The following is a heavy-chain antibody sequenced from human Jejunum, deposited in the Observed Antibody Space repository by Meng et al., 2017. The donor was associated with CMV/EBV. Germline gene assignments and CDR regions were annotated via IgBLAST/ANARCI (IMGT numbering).Heavy chain of an antibody. CDR2: IYSGGST. J-gene: IGHJ3*02. CDR3: ARDKELSDAFDI. D-gene: IGHD1-26*01. CDR1: GFTVSTNY. Sequence: ASSGFTVSTNYMNWVRQAPGKGLEWVSVIYSGGSTYYADSVKGRFTISRDNSKTPLFLHMNSLRAEDTAVYYCARDKELSDAFDIWGQGTMVTVSS. V-gene: IGHV3-53*01.